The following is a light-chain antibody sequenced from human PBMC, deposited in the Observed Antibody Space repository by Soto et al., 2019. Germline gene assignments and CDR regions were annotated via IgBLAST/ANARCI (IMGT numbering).Light chain of an antibody. Sequence: AIQLTQSPSSLSASVGDRVTITCRASQGISGALAWYQQKPGKAPKFLIYDASSLESGVPSRFTGSGSGTDFTLTISSLQPEDCATYYCQQFNSYPLMYTFGQGTKLEIQ. CDR3: QQFNSYPLMYT. CDR1: QGISGA. V-gene: IGKV1-13*02. CDR2: DAS. J-gene: IGKJ2*01.